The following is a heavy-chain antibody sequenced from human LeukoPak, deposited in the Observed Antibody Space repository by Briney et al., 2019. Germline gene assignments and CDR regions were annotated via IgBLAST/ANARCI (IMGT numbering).Heavy chain of an antibody. CDR1: GFTFSSNG. CDR2: TWYDGRNN. J-gene: IGHJ6*01. CDR3: AREVAPLYFHYGMDV. Sequence: PGGSLRLSCAASGFTFSSNGMHWVRQAPAKGREWVAVTWYDGRNNYYAASVKGRFTISRDDSKTTVYLLMNSLRAEDTAVYYCAREVAPLYFHYGMDVWGEGTTVTVSS. V-gene: IGHV3-33*01. D-gene: IGHD2-21*01.